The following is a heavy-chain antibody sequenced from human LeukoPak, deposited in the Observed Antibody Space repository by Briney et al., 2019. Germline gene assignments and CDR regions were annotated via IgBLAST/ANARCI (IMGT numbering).Heavy chain of an antibody. D-gene: IGHD3-9*01. CDR2: ISSSSSYI. Sequence: PGGSLRLSCAASGFTFTSYSMNWVRQAPGKGLEWVSSISSSSSYIYYADSVKGRFTISRDNAKNSLYLQMSSLRAEDTAIYYCARLYDILTGAFDYWGQGTLVTVSS. CDR3: ARLYDILTGAFDY. V-gene: IGHV3-21*01. CDR1: GFTFTSYS. J-gene: IGHJ4*02.